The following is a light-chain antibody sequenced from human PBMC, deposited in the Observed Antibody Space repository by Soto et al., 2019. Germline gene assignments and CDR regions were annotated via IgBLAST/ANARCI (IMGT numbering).Light chain of an antibody. J-gene: IGKJ4*01. CDR1: QSVSSSY. CDR3: QQYVSSPLT. CDR2: CAS. Sequence: EIVLTQSPGTLSLSPGERATLSCRASQSVSSSYLDWYQQKPGQAPRLLIYCASSRATGIPDRFSGSGSGTDFTLTISRLEPEDFAVYYCQQYVSSPLTFGGGNKVEIK. V-gene: IGKV3-20*01.